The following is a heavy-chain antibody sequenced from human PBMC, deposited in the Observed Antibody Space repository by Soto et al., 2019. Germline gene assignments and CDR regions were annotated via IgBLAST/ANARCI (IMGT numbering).Heavy chain of an antibody. J-gene: IGHJ3*02. CDR3: AAGYSGSYYSPDAFDI. Sequence: SVKVSCKASGFTFTSSAVQWVRQARGQRLEWIGWIVVGSGNTNYAQKFQERVTITRDMSTSTAYMELSSLRSEDTAVYYCAAGYSGSYYSPDAFDIWGQGTMVTVSS. D-gene: IGHD1-26*01. CDR2: IVVGSGNT. V-gene: IGHV1-58*01. CDR1: GFTFTSSA.